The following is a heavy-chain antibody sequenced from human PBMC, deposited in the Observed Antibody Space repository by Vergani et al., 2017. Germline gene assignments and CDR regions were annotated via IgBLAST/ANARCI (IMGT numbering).Heavy chain of an antibody. CDR3: AREGYYYDSSGYYFGDYYYGMDV. J-gene: IGHJ6*02. D-gene: IGHD3-22*01. CDR1: GFTFSDYY. Sequence: QVQLVESGGGLVKPGGSLRLSCAASGFTFSDYYMSWIRQAPGKGLEWVSYISSSGSTIYYADSVKGRFTISRDNAKNSLYLQMNSLRAEDTAVYYCAREGYYYDSSGYYFGDYYYGMDVWGQGTTVTVSS. CDR2: ISSSGSTI. V-gene: IGHV3-11*04.